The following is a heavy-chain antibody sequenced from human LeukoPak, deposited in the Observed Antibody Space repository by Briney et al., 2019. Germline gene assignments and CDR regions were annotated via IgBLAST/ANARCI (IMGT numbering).Heavy chain of an antibody. CDR1: GFTFSSYG. V-gene: IGHV3-30*02. Sequence: PGGSLRLSCAASGFTFSSYGIHWVRQAPGKGLEWVAFIRYDGSNKYYADSVKGRFTISRDNSKNTLYLQMNSLRAEDTAVYYCAKDIWLEYYFDYWGQGNLVTVSS. CDR2: IRYDGSNK. D-gene: IGHD6-19*01. CDR3: AKDIWLEYYFDY. J-gene: IGHJ4*02.